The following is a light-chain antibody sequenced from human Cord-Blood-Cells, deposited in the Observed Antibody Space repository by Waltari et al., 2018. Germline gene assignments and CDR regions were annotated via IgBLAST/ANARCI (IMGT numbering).Light chain of an antibody. Sequence: DIQLTQSPPFLSASVGDRVPITCQASQCISSYLAWYQQKPGKAPKLLIYAASTLQSGVPSRFSGSGSGTEFTLTISSLQPEDFATYYCQQLNSYLYTFGQGTKLEIK. CDR3: QQLNSYLYT. J-gene: IGKJ2*01. V-gene: IGKV1-9*01. CDR1: QCISSY. CDR2: AAS.